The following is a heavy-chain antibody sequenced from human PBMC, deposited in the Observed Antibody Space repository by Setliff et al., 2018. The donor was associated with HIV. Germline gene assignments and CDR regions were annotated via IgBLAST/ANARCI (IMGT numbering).Heavy chain of an antibody. V-gene: IGHV1-46*01. CDR1: GYTLTRYF. J-gene: IGHJ4*02. Sequence: SVKVSCKASGYTLTRYFMHCVRQAPGQGLEWLGMINPSGGSTWYAQKFQGRVTMTGDTSTNTLYMELSSLRSEDTAVYYCARGWEGGMDYWGQGTLVTVSS. D-gene: IGHD1-26*01. CDR2: INPSGGST. CDR3: ARGWEGGMDY.